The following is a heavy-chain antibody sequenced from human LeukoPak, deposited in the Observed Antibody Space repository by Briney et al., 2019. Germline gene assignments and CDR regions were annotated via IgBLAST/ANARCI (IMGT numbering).Heavy chain of an antibody. D-gene: IGHD2-15*01. CDR2: IMEDGSEI. Sequence: PGGSLRLSCAASGFTFNNYWMSWVRQAPGKGLQWVANIMEDGSEIYYVDSVKGRFTISRDNANNSLYLQMNSLRVEDTAVYYCARDGDYFEYWGQGTLVTVSS. CDR1: GFTFNNYW. J-gene: IGHJ4*02. V-gene: IGHV3-7*04. CDR3: ARDGDYFEY.